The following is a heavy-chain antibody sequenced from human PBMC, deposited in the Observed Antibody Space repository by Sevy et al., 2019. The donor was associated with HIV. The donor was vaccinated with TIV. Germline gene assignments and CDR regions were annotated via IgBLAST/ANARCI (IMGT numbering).Heavy chain of an antibody. V-gene: IGHV3-7*01. CDR1: GFTFSSYW. D-gene: IGHD6-6*01. CDR3: ARHQEYCDSSSSGHYYYYGMDV. CDR2: IKQDGSEK. J-gene: IGHJ6*02. Sequence: GGSLRLSCAASGFTFSSYWMSWVRQAPGKGLEWVANIKQDGSEKYYVDSVKGRFTISRDNAKNSLYLQMNSLRAEDTAVYYCARHQEYCDSSSSGHYYYYGMDVWGQGTTVTVSS.